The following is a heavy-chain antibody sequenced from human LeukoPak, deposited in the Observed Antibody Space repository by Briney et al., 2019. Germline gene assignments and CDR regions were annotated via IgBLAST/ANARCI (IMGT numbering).Heavy chain of an antibody. J-gene: IGHJ6*02. V-gene: IGHV1-69*04. D-gene: IGHD4-17*01. Sequence: ASVKVSCKASGGTFSSYAISWVRQAPGQGLEWMGRIIPILGIANYAQKFQGRVTITADKSTSTAYMELSSLRSEDTAVYYCARDGKNCGDYGGRSYYGMDVWGQGTTVTVSS. CDR2: IIPILGIA. CDR3: ARDGKNCGDYGGRSYYGMDV. CDR1: GGTFSSYA.